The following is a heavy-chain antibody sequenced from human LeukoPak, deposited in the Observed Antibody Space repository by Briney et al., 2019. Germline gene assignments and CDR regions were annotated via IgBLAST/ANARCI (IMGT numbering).Heavy chain of an antibody. CDR1: GFTFSSYS. V-gene: IGHV3-21*01. J-gene: IGHJ4*02. D-gene: IGHD2-2*02. Sequence: GGSLRLSCAASGFTFSSYSMNWVRQAPGKGLEWVSSISSSSSCIYYADSVKGRFTISRDNAKNSLYLQMNSLRAEDTAVYYCARDKDCSSTSCYSVPDYWGQGTLVTVSS. CDR3: ARDKDCSSTSCYSVPDY. CDR2: ISSSSSCI.